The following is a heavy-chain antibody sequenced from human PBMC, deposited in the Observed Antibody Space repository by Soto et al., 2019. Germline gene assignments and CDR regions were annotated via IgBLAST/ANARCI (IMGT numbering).Heavy chain of an antibody. D-gene: IGHD2-2*01. CDR2: ISGSGGST. CDR1: GFTFSSYA. V-gene: IGHV3-23*01. J-gene: IGHJ6*02. Sequence: GGSLRLSCAASGFTFSSYAMSWVRQAPGKGLEWVSAISGSGGSTYYADSVKGRFTISRDNSKNTLYLQMNSLRAEDTAVYYCAKGIVVVPAASFEVDNYYYYGMDVWGQGTTVTVSS. CDR3: AKGIVVVPAASFEVDNYYYYGMDV.